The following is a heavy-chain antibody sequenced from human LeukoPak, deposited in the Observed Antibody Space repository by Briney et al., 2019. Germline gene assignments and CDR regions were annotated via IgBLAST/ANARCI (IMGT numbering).Heavy chain of an antibody. CDR2: INPNSGGT. J-gene: IGHJ4*02. D-gene: IGHD5-18*01. Sequence: GASVKVSCKASGYTFTGYYMHWVRQAPGQGLEWMGWINPNSGGTNYAQKFQARVTMTRDTSISTAYMELSRLRSDDTAVYYCARDEYSCGYSGDYWGQGTLVTVSS. CDR3: ARDEYSCGYSGDY. CDR1: GYTFTGYY. V-gene: IGHV1-2*02.